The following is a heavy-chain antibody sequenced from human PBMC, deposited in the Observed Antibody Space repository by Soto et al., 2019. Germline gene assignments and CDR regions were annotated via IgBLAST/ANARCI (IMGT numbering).Heavy chain of an antibody. Sequence: QVQLVESGGGVVQPRTSLRLSCAASGFSFSKYGIHWVRQAPGTGLEWVAIITYDGSNKYYLDSVKGRFTISRDNSRNTAFLQMDSLTAEDTATYYCAKALSEWIPTYCFDSWGQGARVTVTS. CDR1: GFSFSKYG. V-gene: IGHV3-30*18. D-gene: IGHD3-3*01. J-gene: IGHJ4*02. CDR2: ITYDGSNK. CDR3: AKALSEWIPTYCFDS.